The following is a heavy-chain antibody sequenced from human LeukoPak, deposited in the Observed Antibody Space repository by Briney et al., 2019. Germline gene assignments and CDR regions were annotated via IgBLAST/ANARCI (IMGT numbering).Heavy chain of an antibody. CDR2: ISVYNGNT. CDR1: GYTFTSYG. V-gene: IGHV1-18*01. D-gene: IGHD2-2*01. CDR3: AREGAYCSSTSCHLQNWFDP. Sequence: ASVKVSCKASGYTFTSYGIIWVRQAPGQRLEWMGWISVYNGNTNYAQKLQGRVTMTTDTSTSTAYMELRSLRSDDTAVCYCAREGAYCSSTSCHLQNWFDPWGQGTLVTVSS. J-gene: IGHJ5*02.